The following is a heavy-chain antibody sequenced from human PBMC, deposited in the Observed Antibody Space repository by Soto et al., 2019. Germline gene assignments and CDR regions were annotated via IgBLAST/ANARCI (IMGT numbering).Heavy chain of an antibody. J-gene: IGHJ5*02. CDR2: MNPNSGNT. CDR1: GYTFTSYD. D-gene: IGHD4-17*01. V-gene: IGHV1-8*01. CDR3: ARGIKYGDYSRSFDP. Sequence: QVQLVQSGAEVKKPGASVKVSCKASGYTFTSYDINWVRQATGQGLEYLGWMNPNSGNTGFAQKFQGRVTLTRDTSISTAYMELSSLRSEDTAVYYCARGIKYGDYSRSFDPWGQGTLVTVSS.